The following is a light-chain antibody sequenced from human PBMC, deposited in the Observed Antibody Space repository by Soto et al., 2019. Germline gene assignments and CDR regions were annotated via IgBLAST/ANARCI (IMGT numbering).Light chain of an antibody. V-gene: IGKV3-20*01. CDR2: GAS. Sequence: EIVLTQSPGTLSLSPGERATLSCRASQSVRSSHLAWYQQMPGQAPRLLIYGASNRATGIPDRFSGSGSGTDFTLTINILEPEDFAVYYCQQYSSSPLTFGGGTQVDIK. CDR3: QQYSSSPLT. CDR1: QSVRSSH. J-gene: IGKJ4*01.